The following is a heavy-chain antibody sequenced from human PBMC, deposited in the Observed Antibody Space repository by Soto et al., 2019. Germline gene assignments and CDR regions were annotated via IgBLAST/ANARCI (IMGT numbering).Heavy chain of an antibody. V-gene: IGHV1-18*01. CDR1: GYTFADYG. CDR2: INTYKGNI. J-gene: IGHJ4*02. CDR3: ARERGNYKYFDY. D-gene: IGHD1-7*01. Sequence: QVQLVQSGAEVKKPGASVKVSCKVSGYTFADYGISWARQAPGQGLEWMGWINTYKGNINYAQKLQGRVTMTTDTSTSTVYMELRSLTSDDTALYYCARERGNYKYFDYWGQGTLVTVSS.